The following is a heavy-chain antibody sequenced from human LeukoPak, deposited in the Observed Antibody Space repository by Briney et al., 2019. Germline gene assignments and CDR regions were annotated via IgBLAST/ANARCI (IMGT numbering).Heavy chain of an antibody. V-gene: IGHV3-23*01. CDR1: GFTFSNYV. D-gene: IGHD2-15*01. CDR3: AKDTAALSFVIDS. J-gene: IGHJ4*02. CDR2: LSGSGNGT. Sequence: PGGSLRLSCAASGFTFSNYVMTWVRQAPGKGLEWVSALSGSGNGTYYADSVKGRFTISRDNSKNTLYLRMNSLRAEDTAVYYCAKDTAALSFVIDSWGQGTLVTVSS.